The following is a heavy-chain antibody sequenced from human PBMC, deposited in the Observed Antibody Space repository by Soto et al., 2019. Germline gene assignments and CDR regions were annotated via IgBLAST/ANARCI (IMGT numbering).Heavy chain of an antibody. CDR2: IYYSGST. CDR3: ARRVVPAAMGYYYYYYYMDV. CDR1: GGSISSSSYY. J-gene: IGHJ6*03. V-gene: IGHV4-39*01. D-gene: IGHD2-2*01. Sequence: SQTLSLTCTVSGGSISSSSYYWGWIRQPPGKGLEWIGSIYYSGSTYYNPSLKSRVTISGDTSKNQFSLKLSSVTAADTAVYYCARRVVPAAMGYYYYYYYMDVWGKGTTVTVSS.